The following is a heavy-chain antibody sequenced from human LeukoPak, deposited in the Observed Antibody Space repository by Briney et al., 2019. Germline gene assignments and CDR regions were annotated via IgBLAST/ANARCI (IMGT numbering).Heavy chain of an antibody. CDR2: ISYDGSNK. CDR3: ARSYSSSWHNFDY. J-gene: IGHJ4*02. Sequence: GGSLRLSCAASGFTFSSYTMHWVRQAPGKGLEWVAVISYDGSNKYYADSVQGRFTISRDNSKNTLYLQMNNLRAEDTAVYYCARSYSSSWHNFDYWGQGTLVTVSS. D-gene: IGHD6-13*01. V-gene: IGHV3-30-3*01. CDR1: GFTFSSYT.